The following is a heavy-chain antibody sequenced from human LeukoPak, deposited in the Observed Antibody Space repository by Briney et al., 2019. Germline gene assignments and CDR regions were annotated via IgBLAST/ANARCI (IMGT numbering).Heavy chain of an antibody. CDR3: AAARRIAAAGTGVSTKSYYYYYYMDV. V-gene: IGHV1-58*02. D-gene: IGHD6-13*01. Sequence: ASVKVSCKASGGTFSSYAISWVRQAPGQGLEWIGWIVVGSGNTNYAQKFQERVTITRDMSTSTAYMELSSLRSEDTAVYYCAAARRIAAAGTGVSTKSYYYYYYMDVWGKGTTVTVSS. CDR2: IVVGSGNT. CDR1: GGTFSSYA. J-gene: IGHJ6*03.